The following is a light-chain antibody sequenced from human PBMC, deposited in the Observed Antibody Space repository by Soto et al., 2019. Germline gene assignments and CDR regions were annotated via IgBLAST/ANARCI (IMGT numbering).Light chain of an antibody. V-gene: IGKV3-20*01. J-gene: IGKJ2*01. CDR2: GAS. Sequence: EIVLTQSPGTLSLSPGERATISCRASRTVSASYLAWYQQKPGQAPRLLIYGASSRASGFPDRFSGSGSGTDFTLTISRLEPEDSAVYYCQQYDTSATFGQGTKLEI. CDR1: RTVSASY. CDR3: QQYDTSAT.